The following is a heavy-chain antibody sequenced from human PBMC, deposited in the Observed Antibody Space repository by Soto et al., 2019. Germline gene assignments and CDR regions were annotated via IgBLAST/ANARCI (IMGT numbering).Heavy chain of an antibody. J-gene: IGHJ5*02. V-gene: IGHV4-61*01. CDR3: ARGVFRFLQWFDP. Sequence: SETLSLTCTVSGASVNSDNYYWSWIRQPLGKGLEWIGYVYYSGSTNYNPSLKSRATISLDTYKNQFSLKMTSMTSADTAFYYCARGVFRFLQWFDPWGQGTLVTVSS. CDR2: VYYSGST. D-gene: IGHD3-3*01. CDR1: GASVNSDNYY.